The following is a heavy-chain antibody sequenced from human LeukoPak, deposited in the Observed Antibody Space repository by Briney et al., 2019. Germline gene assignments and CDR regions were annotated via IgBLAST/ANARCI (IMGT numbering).Heavy chain of an antibody. CDR1: GFTFSNYA. Sequence: GGSLRLSCAASGFTFSNYAMTWVREAPGKGLECVSSINGGVGGKQYTDSVKGRFDISRENSGITLSLQMNSLRAEDTAVYYCAKDHFDGSAYYGYYSGIDVWGQGTTVTVSS. J-gene: IGHJ6*02. D-gene: IGHD3-22*01. CDR3: AKDHFDGSAYYGYYSGIDV. V-gene: IGHV3-23*01. CDR2: INGGVGGK.